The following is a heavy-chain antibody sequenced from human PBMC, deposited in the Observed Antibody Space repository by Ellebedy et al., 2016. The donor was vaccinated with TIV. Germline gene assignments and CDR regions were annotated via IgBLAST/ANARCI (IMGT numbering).Heavy chain of an antibody. J-gene: IGHJ4*02. Sequence: GESLKISXAASGFTFSSYWMHWVRQAPGKGLVWVSRINSDGNTINYADSVKGRFTISRDNAKNTLYLQMNSLRAEDTAVYYCARDPVRGSPDYFDYWGQGTLVTVSS. V-gene: IGHV3-74*01. CDR3: ARDPVRGSPDYFDY. CDR2: INSDGNTI. D-gene: IGHD5-12*01. CDR1: GFTFSSYW.